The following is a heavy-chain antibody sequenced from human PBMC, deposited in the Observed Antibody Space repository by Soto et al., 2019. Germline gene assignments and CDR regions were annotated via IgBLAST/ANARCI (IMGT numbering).Heavy chain of an antibody. CDR2: VSSKGEAQ. Sequence: QVHLVASGGGVVQPGRSLRLSCVASGFTFSDHGMQWVRQAPGKGLEWVAVVSSKGEAQTYADSVKGRFTISRDNSKNTMYLQMDSLRTEDSAVYYCVRGGRCGEWYFDLCGRGTLVAVS. D-gene: IGHD3-10*01. CDR1: GFTFSDHG. J-gene: IGHJ2*01. V-gene: IGHV3-30*03. CDR3: VRGGRCGEWYFDL.